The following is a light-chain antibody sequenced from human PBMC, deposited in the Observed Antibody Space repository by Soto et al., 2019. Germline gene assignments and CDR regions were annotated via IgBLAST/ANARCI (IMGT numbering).Light chain of an antibody. CDR3: QQYNSYLDT. CDR1: QRISSW. Sequence: DIQMTQSPSTLSASVGDRVTITCRASQRISSWLAWYQQKPGKAPKLLIYDASSLESGVPSRFRGSGSGTEFTLTISSLQPDDFASYYCQQYNSYLDTFGQGTKLEIK. CDR2: DAS. J-gene: IGKJ2*01. V-gene: IGKV1-5*01.